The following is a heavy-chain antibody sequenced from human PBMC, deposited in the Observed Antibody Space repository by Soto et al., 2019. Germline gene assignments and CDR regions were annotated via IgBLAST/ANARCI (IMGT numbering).Heavy chain of an antibody. D-gene: IGHD4-17*01. J-gene: IGHJ5*02. CDR1: GFTFSSYS. Sequence: GGSLRLSCAASGFTFSSYSMNWVRQAPGKGLEWVSYISSSSSTIYYADSVKGRFTISRDNAKNSLYLQMNSLRAEDTAVYYCARDYGDYEGWFDPWGQGTLVTVSS. V-gene: IGHV3-48*01. CDR2: ISSSSSTI. CDR3: ARDYGDYEGWFDP.